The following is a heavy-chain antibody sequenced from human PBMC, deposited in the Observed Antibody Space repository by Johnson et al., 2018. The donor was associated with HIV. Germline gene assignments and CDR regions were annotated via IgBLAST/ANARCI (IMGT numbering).Heavy chain of an antibody. CDR1: GFSVSSNY. Sequence: VQLVESGGGLVQPGGSLRLSCSASGFSVSSNYMTWVRQAPGKGLEWVSVIYSGGNTYYADSVKGRFSISRDNSKNTVYLQMNSLRPEDTAVYYCAKNSAAFDIWGQGTMVTVSS. J-gene: IGHJ3*02. D-gene: IGHD2/OR15-2a*01. V-gene: IGHV3-66*02. CDR3: AKNSAAFDI. CDR2: IYSGGNT.